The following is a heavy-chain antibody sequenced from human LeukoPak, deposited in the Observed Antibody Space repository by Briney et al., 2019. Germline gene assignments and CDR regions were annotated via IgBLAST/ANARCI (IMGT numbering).Heavy chain of an antibody. Sequence: PSETLSLTCTVSGGSISSYYWSWIRQPPGKGLEWIGYVYYSGSTNYNPSLKSRVTISVDTSKNQFSLKLSSVTAADTAVYYCARHPNHYDSSGYYSFDYWGQGTLVTVSS. J-gene: IGHJ4*02. D-gene: IGHD3-22*01. V-gene: IGHV4-59*08. CDR1: GGSISSYY. CDR2: VYYSGST. CDR3: ARHPNHYDSSGYYSFDY.